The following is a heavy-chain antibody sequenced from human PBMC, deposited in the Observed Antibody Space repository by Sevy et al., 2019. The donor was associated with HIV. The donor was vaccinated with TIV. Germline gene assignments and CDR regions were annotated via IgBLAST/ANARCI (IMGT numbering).Heavy chain of an antibody. CDR2: ISGSGGST. V-gene: IGHV3-23*01. J-gene: IGHJ3*02. Sequence: GGSLRLSCAASGFTFSSYAMSWVRQAPGKGLEWVSAISGSGGSTYYADTVKGRFTIPRDNSKNTLYLQMNSLRAEDTAVYYCAKDYGDFPDAFDIWGQGTMVTVSS. D-gene: IGHD4-17*01. CDR3: AKDYGDFPDAFDI. CDR1: GFTFSSYA.